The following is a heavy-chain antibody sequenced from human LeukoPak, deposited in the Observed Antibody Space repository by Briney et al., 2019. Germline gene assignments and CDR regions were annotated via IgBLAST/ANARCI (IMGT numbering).Heavy chain of an antibody. Sequence: GASVKVSCKASGYTFTGYYMHWVRQAPGQGLEWMGWINPNSGGTNYAQKFQGRVTMTRDTSISTAYMELSRLRSDDTAVYYCARGYRVSYYYDSSGYPTQHWGQGTLVSASS. V-gene: IGHV1-2*02. CDR2: INPNSGGT. J-gene: IGHJ1*01. CDR3: ARGYRVSYYYDSSGYPTQH. D-gene: IGHD3-22*01. CDR1: GYTFTGYY.